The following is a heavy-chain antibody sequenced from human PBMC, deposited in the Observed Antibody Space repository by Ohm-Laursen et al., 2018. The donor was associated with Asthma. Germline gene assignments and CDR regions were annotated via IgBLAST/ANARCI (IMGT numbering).Heavy chain of an antibody. CDR2: ISAYNGNT. Sequence: GSSVKVSCKASGGTFSSYAISWVRQAPGQGLEWMAWISAYNGNTNYAPKFQDRVTMTTDTSTSTAYMELRGLRSEDTAVYYCARHYYDSSGPFWYFDYWGQGTLVTVSS. CDR1: GGTFSSYA. V-gene: IGHV1-18*01. J-gene: IGHJ4*02. D-gene: IGHD3-22*01. CDR3: ARHYYDSSGPFWYFDY.